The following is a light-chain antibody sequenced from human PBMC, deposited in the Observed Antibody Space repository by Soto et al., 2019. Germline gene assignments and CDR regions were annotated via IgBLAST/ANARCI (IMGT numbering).Light chain of an antibody. V-gene: IGKV1-39*01. J-gene: IGKJ1*01. CDR3: QQSYIAPWT. CDR2: AAF. CDR1: QSISTY. Sequence: DIQMTQSPSSLSASVGDRVSITCRASQSISTYLNWYQQKPGKVPRLLIYAAFSLQSGVPSRFSGSGSGTDFTLTISSLQPEDFATYYCQQSYIAPWTFGQGTKVDIK.